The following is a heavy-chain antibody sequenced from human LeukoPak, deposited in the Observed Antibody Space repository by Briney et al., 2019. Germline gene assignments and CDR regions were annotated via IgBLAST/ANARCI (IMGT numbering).Heavy chain of an antibody. CDR1: GFTFDDYG. CDR2: INWNGGST. V-gene: IGHV3-20*04. J-gene: IGHJ6*03. CDR3: ARRVAYSSSWYVYYYYYMDV. Sequence: GGSLRLSCEASGFTFDDYGMSWVRQAPGKGLEWVSGINWNGGSTGYADSVKGRFTISRDNAKNSLYLQMNSLRAEDTALYYCARRVAYSSSWYVYYYYYMDVWGKGTTVTVSS. D-gene: IGHD6-13*01.